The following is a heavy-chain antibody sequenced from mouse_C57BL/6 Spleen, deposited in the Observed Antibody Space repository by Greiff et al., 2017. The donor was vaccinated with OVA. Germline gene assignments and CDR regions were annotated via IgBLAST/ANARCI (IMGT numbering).Heavy chain of an antibody. V-gene: IGHV1-52*01. D-gene: IGHD2-1*01. J-gene: IGHJ2*01. Sequence: VQLQQPGAELVRPGSSVKLSCKASGYTFTSYWMHWVKQRPIQGLEWIGNIDPSDSETPYNQKFKDKATLTVDKSSSTAYMQLSSLTSEDSAVYYCARQDGNYGDDWGQGTTLTVSS. CDR1: GYTFTSYW. CDR2: IDPSDSET. CDR3: ARQDGNYGDD.